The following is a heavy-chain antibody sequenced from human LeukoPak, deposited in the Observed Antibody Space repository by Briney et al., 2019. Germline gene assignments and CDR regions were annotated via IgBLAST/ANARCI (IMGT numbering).Heavy chain of an antibody. CDR1: GFTFSSYG. D-gene: IGHD6-19*01. J-gene: IGHJ1*01. Sequence: GGSLRLSCAASGFTFSSYGMHWVRQAPGKGLEWVAVIWYDGSNKCYADSVKGRFTLSRDNSKNTLYLQMNSLRAEDTAVYYCAKGAVAGNFAEYFQHWGQGTLVTVSS. V-gene: IGHV3-33*06. CDR2: IWYDGSNK. CDR3: AKGAVAGNFAEYFQH.